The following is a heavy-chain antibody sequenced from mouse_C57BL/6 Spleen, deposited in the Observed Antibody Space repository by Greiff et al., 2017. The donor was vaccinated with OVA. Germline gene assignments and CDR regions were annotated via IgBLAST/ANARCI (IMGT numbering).Heavy chain of an antibody. CDR1: GYTFTSYW. CDR2: LDPSDNYT. Sequence: QVQLQQPGAELVRPGTSVKLSCKASGYTFTSYWMHWVKQRHGQSLEWIGVLDPSDNYTNYNQKVNGKTTLTVDNSSSTADMQFSSLTSEDSSVDYCARWGYEYDDREFAYWGQGTLVTVSA. J-gene: IGHJ3*01. V-gene: IGHV1-59*01. D-gene: IGHD2-4*01. CDR3: ARWGYEYDDREFAY.